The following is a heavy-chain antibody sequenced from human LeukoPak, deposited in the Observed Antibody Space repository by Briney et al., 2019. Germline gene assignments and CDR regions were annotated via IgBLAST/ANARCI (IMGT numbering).Heavy chain of an antibody. CDR3: ARDLRVGSTVTTGAFDI. D-gene: IGHD4-17*01. Sequence: GGSLRLSCAASGFTFSSYGMHWVRQAPGKGLEWVAVISYDGSNKYYADSVKGRFTISRDNAKNSLYLQMNSLRAEDTAVYYCARDLRVGSTVTTGAFDIWGQGTMVTVSS. CDR1: GFTFSSYG. V-gene: IGHV3-30*03. J-gene: IGHJ3*02. CDR2: ISYDGSNK.